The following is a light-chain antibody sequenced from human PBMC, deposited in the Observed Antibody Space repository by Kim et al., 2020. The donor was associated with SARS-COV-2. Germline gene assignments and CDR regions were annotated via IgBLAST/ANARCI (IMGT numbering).Light chain of an antibody. V-gene: IGLV2-14*03. CDR2: NVS. J-gene: IGLJ3*02. Sequence: QSALTQPASVSGSPGQSITISCTGTKNDIGGHDFVSWYQQYSGKAPKLIIYNVSQRPSGVSSRFSGSKSGYTASLTVSGLQSEDEAFYSCSSFTSSSTLVFGGGTQLTVL. CDR1: KNDIGGHDF. CDR3: SSFTSSSTLV.